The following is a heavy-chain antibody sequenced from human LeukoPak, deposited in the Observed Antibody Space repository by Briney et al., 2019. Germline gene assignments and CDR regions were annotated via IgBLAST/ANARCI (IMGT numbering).Heavy chain of an antibody. CDR1: GYTFTSYG. CDR2: MNPNSGNT. J-gene: IGHJ4*02. CDR3: ARGSDWNYAGVDY. D-gene: IGHD1-7*01. V-gene: IGHV1-8*01. Sequence: GASVKVSCKASGYTFTSYGINWVRQATGQGLEWMGWMNPNSGNTGYAQKFQGRVTMTRNTSVSTAYMELSSLRSEDTAVYYCARGSDWNYAGVDYWGQGTLVTVSS.